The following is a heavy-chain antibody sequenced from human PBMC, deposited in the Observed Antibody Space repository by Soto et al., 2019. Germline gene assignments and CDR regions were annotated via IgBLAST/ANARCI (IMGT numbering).Heavy chain of an antibody. V-gene: IGHV3-23*01. CDR2: FGGSGGST. D-gene: IGHD6-19*01. J-gene: IGHJ4*02. CDR1: GFTFSNYA. CDR3: AKTSDALAVTVYDG. Sequence: GGALRLSCAASGFTFSNYAMGWVPPAPGKGLEWVSAFGGSGGSTYYRDSVEGRFTISRDNSENTLYLQIASPRADDTAIYYSAKTSDALAVTVYDGWGQGTLVTVSS.